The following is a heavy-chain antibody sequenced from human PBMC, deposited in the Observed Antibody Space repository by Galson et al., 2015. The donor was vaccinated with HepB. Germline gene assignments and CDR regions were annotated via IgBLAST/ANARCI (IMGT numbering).Heavy chain of an antibody. D-gene: IGHD5-12*01. J-gene: IGHJ6*02. CDR1: GYTLTELS. Sequence: SVKVSCKVSGYTLTELSMHWVRQAPGKGLEWMGGFDPEDGETIYAQKFQGRVTMTEDTSTDTAYMELSSLRSEDTAVYYCATGGYSGYDSRSYGMDVWGQGTTVTVSS. CDR3: ATGGYSGYDSRSYGMDV. CDR2: FDPEDGET. V-gene: IGHV1-24*01.